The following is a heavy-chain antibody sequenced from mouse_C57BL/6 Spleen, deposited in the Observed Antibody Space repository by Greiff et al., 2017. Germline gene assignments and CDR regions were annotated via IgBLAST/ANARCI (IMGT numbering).Heavy chain of an antibody. D-gene: IGHD1-1*01. CDR3: ARRGGSGNYFDY. J-gene: IGHJ2*01. CDR2: IYPGDGDT. Sequence: LVESGAELVKPGASVKISCKASGYAFSGYWMNWVKQRPGKGLEWIGQIYPGDGDTNYNGKFQGKATLTADKSSSTAYMQLSSLTSEDSAVYFCARRGGSGNYFDYWGQGTTLTVSS. V-gene: IGHV1-80*01. CDR1: GYAFSGYW.